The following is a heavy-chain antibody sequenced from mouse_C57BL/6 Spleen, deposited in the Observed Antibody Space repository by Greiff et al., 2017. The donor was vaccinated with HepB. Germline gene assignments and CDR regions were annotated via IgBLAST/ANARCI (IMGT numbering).Heavy chain of an antibody. J-gene: IGHJ4*01. V-gene: IGHV5-4*01. CDR2: ISDGGSYT. CDR1: GFTFSSYA. CDR3: AREGGVYYGSSYGYAMDY. D-gene: IGHD1-1*01. Sequence: DVMLVESGGGLVKPGGSLKLSCAASGFTFSSYAMSWVRQTPEKRLEWVATISDGGSYTYYPDNVKGRFTISRDNAKNNLYLQMSQLKSEDTAMYYGAREGGVYYGSSYGYAMDYWGQGTSVTVSS.